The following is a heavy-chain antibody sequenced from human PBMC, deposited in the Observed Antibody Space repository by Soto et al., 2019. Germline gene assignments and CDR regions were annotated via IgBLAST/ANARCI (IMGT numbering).Heavy chain of an antibody. V-gene: IGHV4-30-2*01. CDR1: GGSISSGGYS. D-gene: IGHD2-15*01. J-gene: IGHJ4*02. CDR3: ARAGAATLSDY. CDR2: IYHSGST. Sequence: SETLSLTCAVSGGSISSGGYSWSWIRQPPGKGLEWIGYIYHSGSTYYNPSLKSRVTISVDRSKNQFSLKLSSVTAADTAVYYCARAGAATLSDYWGQGTLVTV.